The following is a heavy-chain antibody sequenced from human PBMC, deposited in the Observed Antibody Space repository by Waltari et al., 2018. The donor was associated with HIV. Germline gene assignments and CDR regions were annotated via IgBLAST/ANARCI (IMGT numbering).Heavy chain of an antibody. D-gene: IGHD4-4*01. V-gene: IGHV4-38-2*02. J-gene: IGHJ4*02. CDR1: GYSISSGYY. Sequence: QVQLQESGPGLVKPSETLSLTCAVSGYSISSGYYWGWIRQPPGKGLEWIGSIYHSGSTDYNPSLKSRVTISVDTSKNQFSRKLNSVTAADTAVYYCARDYSNSFDYWGQGTLVTVSS. CDR2: IYHSGST. CDR3: ARDYSNSFDY.